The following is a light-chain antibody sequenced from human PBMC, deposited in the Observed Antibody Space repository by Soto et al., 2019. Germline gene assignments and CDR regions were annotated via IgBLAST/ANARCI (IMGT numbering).Light chain of an antibody. CDR1: SSDVGGYNY. CDR3: TSYSSISTVEV. J-gene: IGLJ1*01. CDR2: EVS. Sequence: QSALTQPASVSGSPGQSITISCTGTSSDVGGYNYVSWYQQHPGKAPKLMIYEVSNRPSGVSNRFSGSKSGNTASLTISGLQAEDEADYYCTSYSSISTVEVLVTGTKVTVL. V-gene: IGLV2-14*01.